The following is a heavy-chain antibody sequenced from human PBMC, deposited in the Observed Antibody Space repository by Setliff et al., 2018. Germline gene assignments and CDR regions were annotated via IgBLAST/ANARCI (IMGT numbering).Heavy chain of an antibody. CDR3: ARQKSTGSGNNWFDP. V-gene: IGHV5-51*01. D-gene: IGHD3-10*01. J-gene: IGHJ5*02. Sequence: PGESLKISCKGSGFSFTDFWIGWVRQMPGKGLEWMGLIYAGDSDTRYNPSFQGRVTMSADKSINTAYLQWSSLKASDTAIYYCARQKSTGSGNNWFDPWGQGTRVTVSS. CDR2: IYAGDSDT. CDR1: GFSFTDFW.